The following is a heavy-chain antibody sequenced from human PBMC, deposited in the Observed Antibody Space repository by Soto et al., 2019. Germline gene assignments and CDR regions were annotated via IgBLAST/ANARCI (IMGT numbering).Heavy chain of an antibody. D-gene: IGHD2-8*01. CDR2: IYHSGST. J-gene: IGHJ4*02. CDR3: ARTGYCNNDVCLGGFDY. Sequence: PSETLSLTCAVSGGSISSSNWWSWVRQPPGKGLEWIGEIYHSGSTNYNPSLKSRVTISVDKSKNQFSLKLSSVTAADTAVYYCARTGYCNNDVCLGGFDYWGQGTLVTVSS. V-gene: IGHV4-4*02. CDR1: GGSISSSNW.